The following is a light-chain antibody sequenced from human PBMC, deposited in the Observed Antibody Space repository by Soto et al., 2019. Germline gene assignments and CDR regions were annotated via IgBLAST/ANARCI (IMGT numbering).Light chain of an antibody. CDR3: QQGNSKWK. Sequence: DIQMTQSPSSLSASVGDRVTITCRAIESVSRYVNWYQQKLGIAPKLQIYAASSFQSGFPARFSGGRSVPDFTLTISGLQAEDPATYYCQQGNSKWKLSQGTKVEI. CDR2: AAS. CDR1: ESVSRY. J-gene: IGKJ1*01. V-gene: IGKV1-39*01.